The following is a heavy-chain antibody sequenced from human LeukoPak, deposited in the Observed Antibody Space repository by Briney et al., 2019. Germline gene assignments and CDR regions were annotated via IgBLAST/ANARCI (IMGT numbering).Heavy chain of an antibody. Sequence: PGGSLRLSCAASGFTFNSYSMNWVRQAPGKGLEWVSYISSSSSTIYYTDSVKGRYTISRDSAKNSVYLQMNSLRAEDTAVYYCASPGDWGQGTLVTVSS. CDR3: ASPGD. CDR1: GFTFNSYS. V-gene: IGHV3-48*01. J-gene: IGHJ4*02. CDR2: ISSSSSTI. D-gene: IGHD3-16*01.